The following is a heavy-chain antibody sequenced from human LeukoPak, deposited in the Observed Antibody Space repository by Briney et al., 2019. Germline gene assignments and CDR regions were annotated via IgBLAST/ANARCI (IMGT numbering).Heavy chain of an antibody. Sequence: GGSLRLSCAASGLTFSTYAMSWVRRAPGKGLEWVSTVLSSGGYTYYADPVKGRFTISRDNSKNTLYLQMNSLRAEDTALYYCAKDALSGIYEDWGQGTLVTVSS. J-gene: IGHJ4*02. CDR2: VLSSGGYT. D-gene: IGHD1-26*01. V-gene: IGHV3-23*01. CDR3: AKDALSGIYED. CDR1: GLTFSTYA.